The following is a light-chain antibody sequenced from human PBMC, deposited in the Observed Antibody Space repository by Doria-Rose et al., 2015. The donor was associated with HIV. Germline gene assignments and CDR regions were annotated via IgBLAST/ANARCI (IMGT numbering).Light chain of an antibody. CDR1: QSLSSTY. CDR2: DGS. CDR3: HQYGTSWT. J-gene: IGKJ1*01. Sequence: TQSPGTLSFSPGERATLSCRASQSLSSTYLAWYQQKPGQAPSLLIYDGSTRATGIPDRFSASGSGTDFTLTINRLEPEDFALYYCHQYGTSWTFGQGTKVEI. V-gene: IGKV3-20*01.